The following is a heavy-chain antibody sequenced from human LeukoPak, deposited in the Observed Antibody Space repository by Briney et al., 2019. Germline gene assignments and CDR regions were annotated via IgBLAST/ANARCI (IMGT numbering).Heavy chain of an antibody. CDR2: IYTSGST. D-gene: IGHD6-6*01. CDR1: GGSISSYY. J-gene: IGHJ6*03. V-gene: IGHV4-4*09. CDR3: ARRAAAPLYYYYYYYMDV. Sequence: SETLSLTCTVPGGSISSYYWSWIRQPPGKGLEWIGYIYTSGSTNYNPSLKSRVTISVDTSKNQFSLKLSSVTAADTAVYYCARRAAAPLYYYYYYYMDVWGKGTTVTVSS.